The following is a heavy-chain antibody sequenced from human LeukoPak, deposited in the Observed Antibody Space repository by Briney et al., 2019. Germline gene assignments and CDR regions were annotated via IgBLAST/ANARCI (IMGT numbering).Heavy chain of an antibody. CDR3: ARGDGRDGYKGRLEY. D-gene: IGHD5-24*01. CDR2: INHSGST. J-gene: IGHJ4*02. CDR1: GGSFSGYY. V-gene: IGHV4-34*01. Sequence: SETLSLTRAVYGGSFSGYYWSWIRQPPGKGLEWIGEINHSGSTNCNPSLKSRVTISVDTSKNQFSLKLSSVTAADTAVYYCARGDGRDGYKGRLEYWGQGNLVTVSS.